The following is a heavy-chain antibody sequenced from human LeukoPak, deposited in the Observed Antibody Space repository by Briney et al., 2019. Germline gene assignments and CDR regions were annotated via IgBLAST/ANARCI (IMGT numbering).Heavy chain of an antibody. CDR3: ARGRPSNQDFDY. V-gene: IGHV4-59*08. CDR1: SASISSYY. J-gene: IGHJ4*02. CDR2: IYYSGTT. Sequence: AETLSLTCTVSSASISSYYWSWIRQPPGKGLEWIGYIYYSGTTNYNPSLKSRVTISVDTSKNQFSLKLSSVTAADTAVYYCARGRPSNQDFDYWGQGTLVTVSS. D-gene: IGHD1-14*01.